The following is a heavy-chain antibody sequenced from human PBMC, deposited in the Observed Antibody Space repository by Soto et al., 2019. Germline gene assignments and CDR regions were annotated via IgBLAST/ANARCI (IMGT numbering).Heavy chain of an antibody. CDR3: ARAVLQLDP. J-gene: IGHJ5*02. CDR2: IYYSGSP. V-gene: IGHV4-30-4*01. D-gene: IGHD3-10*01. CDR1: GGSISSGDYY. Sequence: QVQLQESGPGLVKPSRTLSLTCTVSGGSISSGDYYWSWIRQPPGKGLEWIGYIYYSGSPYYTPSLKMRVTISVDTSTNPFSLKLSSVTAAATAVYYCARAVLQLDPWGQGTLVTVSS.